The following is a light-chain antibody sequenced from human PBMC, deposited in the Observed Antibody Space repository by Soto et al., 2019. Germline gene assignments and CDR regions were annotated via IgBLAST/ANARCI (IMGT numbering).Light chain of an antibody. CDR3: HQYDTAPHT. CDR2: GAS. J-gene: IGKJ2*01. Sequence: EIVLTQSPGTLSLSPGERATLSCRASQTVSSNNDVDWYQQKPGQAPRLLIYGASNRATGIPDRFSGSGSGTDFTLTISRLEPEDSAVYYCHQYDTAPHTFGQGTKLEIK. V-gene: IGKV3-20*01. CDR1: QTVSSNN.